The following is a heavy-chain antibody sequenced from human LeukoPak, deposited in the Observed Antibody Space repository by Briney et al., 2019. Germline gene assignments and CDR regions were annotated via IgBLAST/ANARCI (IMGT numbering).Heavy chain of an antibody. CDR2: INHSGST. J-gene: IGHJ3*02. CDR3: ARDSSADAFDI. CDR1: GGSFSGYY. V-gene: IGHV4-34*01. Sequence: KPSETLSLTCAVSGGSFSGYYWSSIRQPPGKGLEWIGEINHSGSTNYNPSHKSRVTISVDTSKNQFSLKLSSVTAADTAVYYCARDSSADAFDIWGQGTMVTVSS. D-gene: IGHD2-15*01.